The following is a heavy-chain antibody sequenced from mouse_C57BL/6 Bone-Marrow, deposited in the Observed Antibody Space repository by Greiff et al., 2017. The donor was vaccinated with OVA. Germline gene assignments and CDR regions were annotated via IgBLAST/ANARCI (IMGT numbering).Heavy chain of an antibody. CDR1: GFTFSDYG. CDR3: ARLTFYYYAMDY. V-gene: IGHV5-17*01. D-gene: IGHD4-1*01. CDR2: ISSSSSTI. J-gene: IGHJ4*01. Sequence: EVKLVESGGGLVKPGGSLKLSCAASGFTFSDYGMHWVRQAPEKGLEWVAYISSSSSTIYYADTVKGRFTISRDNAKNTLFLQMTSLRSEDTAMYYCARLTFYYYAMDYWGQGTSVTVSS.